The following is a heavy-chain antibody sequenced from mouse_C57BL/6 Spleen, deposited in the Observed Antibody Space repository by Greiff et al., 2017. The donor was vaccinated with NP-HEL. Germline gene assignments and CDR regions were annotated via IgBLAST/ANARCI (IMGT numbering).Heavy chain of an antibody. J-gene: IGHJ4*01. D-gene: IGHD2-13*01. Sequence: VQLKESGPELVKPGASVKISCKASGYSFTGYYMNWVKQSPEKSLEWIGEINPSTGGTTYNQKFKAKATLTVDKSSSTAYMQLKSLTSEDSAVYYCARFDSYYYAMDYWGQGTSVTVSS. CDR1: GYSFTGYY. CDR2: INPSTGGT. V-gene: IGHV1-42*01. CDR3: ARFDSYYYAMDY.